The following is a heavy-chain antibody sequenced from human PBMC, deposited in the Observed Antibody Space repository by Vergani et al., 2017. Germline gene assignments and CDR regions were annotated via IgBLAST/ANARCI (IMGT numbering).Heavy chain of an antibody. Sequence: VQLVQSGAEVKKPGSSVKISCKGSGYSFTSYWIGWVRQMPGKGLEWMGIIYPGDSDTRYSPSFQGQVTISADKSISTAYLQWSSLKASDTAMYYCARFLGRSYGYDKGFDPWGQGTLVTVSS. CDR1: GYSFTSYW. CDR2: IYPGDSDT. V-gene: IGHV5-51*01. J-gene: IGHJ5*02. CDR3: ARFLGRSYGYDKGFDP. D-gene: IGHD5-18*01.